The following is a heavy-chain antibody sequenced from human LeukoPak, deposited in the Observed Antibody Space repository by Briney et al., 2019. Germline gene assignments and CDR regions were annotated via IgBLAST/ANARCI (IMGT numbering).Heavy chain of an antibody. D-gene: IGHD3-10*01. CDR1: SGSISTGSYY. CDR2: IYTSGST. Sequence: SETLSLTCTVSSGSISTGSYYWSWIRQPAGKGLEWIGRIYTSGSTNYNPSLKSRVTISVDTSKNQFSLKLSSVTAADTALYYRARWGEVYWYFDLWGRGTLVTVSS. J-gene: IGHJ2*01. V-gene: IGHV4-61*02. CDR3: ARWGEVYWYFDL.